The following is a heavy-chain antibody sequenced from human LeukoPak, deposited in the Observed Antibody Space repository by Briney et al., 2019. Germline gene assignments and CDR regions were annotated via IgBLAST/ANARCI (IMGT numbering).Heavy chain of an antibody. CDR1: GYTFTGYY. J-gene: IGHJ6*02. V-gene: IGHV1-2*04. Sequence: GASVKVSCKASGYTFTGYYMHWVRQAPGQGLEWMGWINPNSGGTNYAQKFQGWVTMTRDTSISTAYMELSRLRSEDTAVYYCARGEYSSSQYYYYGMDVWGQGTTVTVSS. CDR2: INPNSGGT. D-gene: IGHD6-13*01. CDR3: ARGEYSSSQYYYYGMDV.